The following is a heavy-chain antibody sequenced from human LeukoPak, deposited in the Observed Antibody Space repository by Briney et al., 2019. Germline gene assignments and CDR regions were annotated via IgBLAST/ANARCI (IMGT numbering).Heavy chain of an antibody. J-gene: IGHJ3*02. CDR1: AHSVTSGYY. D-gene: IGHD3-3*01. Sequence: SETLSLTWAVSAHSVTSGYYWGWIRLPPGKGLEWIWSIYHSVNTYYNPSLKSQVTISVDTSKNQFSLKLSSVTAADTAVYYCARRLYDFWSGYPDDAFDIWGQGTMVTVSS. CDR2: IYHSVNT. CDR3: ARRLYDFWSGYPDDAFDI. V-gene: IGHV4-38-2*01.